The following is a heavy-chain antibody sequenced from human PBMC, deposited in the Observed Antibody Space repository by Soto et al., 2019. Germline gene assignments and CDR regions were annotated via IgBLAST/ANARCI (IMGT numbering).Heavy chain of an antibody. CDR3: XXXXGGXLXWXHTR. CDR2: ISSSGSTI. J-gene: IGHJ4*02. CDR1: GFTFSDYY. V-gene: IGHV3-11*01. Sequence: QVQLVESGGGLVKPGGSLRLSCAASGFTFSDYYMSWIRQAPGKGLEWVSYISSSGSTIYYADSVKGRFXXXRDXXXXXXXXXXXXXXXXXXXXXXCXXXXGGXLXWXHTRWXQGXXVTV.